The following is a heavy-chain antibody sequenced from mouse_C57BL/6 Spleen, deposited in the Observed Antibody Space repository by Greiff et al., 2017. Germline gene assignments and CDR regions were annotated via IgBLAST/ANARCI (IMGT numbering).Heavy chain of an antibody. J-gene: IGHJ4*01. CDR3: ARQLGDY. Sequence: VQLQKSVAELVRPGASVTFSCPASGFTIKNPYMHWLKQRPEQGLEWIGRIDPANGNTKFAPKCQGKATLPADPSSNTAYLQLSSLTSEDTAIYYCARQLGDYWGQGTSVTVSS. CDR1: GFTIKNPY. D-gene: IGHD3-1*01. CDR2: IDPANGNT. V-gene: IGHV14-3*01.